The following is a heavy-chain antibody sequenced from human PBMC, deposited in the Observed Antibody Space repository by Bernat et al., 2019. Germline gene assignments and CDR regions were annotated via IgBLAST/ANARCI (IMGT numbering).Heavy chain of an antibody. J-gene: IGHJ5*02. CDR1: GFTFGSYW. Sequence: EVQLVESGGGLVQPGGSLRLSCAASGFTFGSYWMHWVRQAPGKGLVWVSRINSDGSSTSYADSVTGRFTISRDNAENTLYLQMNSLRAEDTAVYHCARADCSSTTTCKRWFDPWGQGTLVTVSS. V-gene: IGHV3-74*01. CDR2: INSDGSST. CDR3: ARADCSSTTTCKRWFDP. D-gene: IGHD2/OR15-2a*01.